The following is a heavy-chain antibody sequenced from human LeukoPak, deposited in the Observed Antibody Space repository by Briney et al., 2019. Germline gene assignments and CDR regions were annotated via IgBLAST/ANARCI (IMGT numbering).Heavy chain of an antibody. Sequence: ASVKVSCKASGYTFTSFGISWVRQAPGQGLEWMGWISTYNGNTNYAQKLQGRVTMTTGTSASRVYMDLRSLRSDDTAVYYCARDRAGSAWYTTFDYWGQGTLVTVSS. CDR3: ARDRAGSAWYTTFDY. J-gene: IGHJ4*02. CDR2: ISTYNGNT. D-gene: IGHD6-19*01. CDR1: GYTFTSFG. V-gene: IGHV1-18*01.